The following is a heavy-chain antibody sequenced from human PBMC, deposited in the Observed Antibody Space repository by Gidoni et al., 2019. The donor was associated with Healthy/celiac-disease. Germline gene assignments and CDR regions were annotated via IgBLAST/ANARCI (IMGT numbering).Heavy chain of an antibody. V-gene: IGHV1-69*01. Sequence: QVQLVQSGAEVKKPGSSVKVSCKASGGTFSSYAISWVRQAPGQGLEWMGGIIPIFGTANYAQKFQGRVTITADESTSTAYMELSSLRSEDTAVYYCARVSRPIFGVVTSYNWFDPWGQGTLVTVSS. CDR3: ARVSRPIFGVVTSYNWFDP. CDR1: GGTFSSYA. D-gene: IGHD3-3*01. J-gene: IGHJ5*02. CDR2: IIPIFGTA.